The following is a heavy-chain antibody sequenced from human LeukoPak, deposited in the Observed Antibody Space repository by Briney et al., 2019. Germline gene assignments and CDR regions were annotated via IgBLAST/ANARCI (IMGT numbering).Heavy chain of an antibody. D-gene: IGHD1-7*01. CDR3: ARGTNYGGFDY. V-gene: IGHV4-34*01. J-gene: IGHJ4*02. CDR1: GGSFSGYY. Sequence: SETLSLTCAVYGGSFSGYYWSWIRQPPGKGLEWIGEINHSGSTNYNPPLKSRVTISVDTSKNQFSLKLSSVTAADTAVYYCARGTNYGGFDYWGQGTLVTVSS. CDR2: INHSGST.